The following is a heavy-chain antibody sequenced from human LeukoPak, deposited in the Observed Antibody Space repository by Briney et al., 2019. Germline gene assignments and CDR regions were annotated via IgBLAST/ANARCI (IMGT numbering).Heavy chain of an antibody. Sequence: GGSLRLSCAASGFTFDDYAMHWVRQAPGKGLEWVSGISWNSGSIGYADSVKGRFTISGDNAKNSLYLQMNSLRAEDTALYYCAKDIGNWNDRAYFDYWGQGTLVTVSS. V-gene: IGHV3-9*01. D-gene: IGHD1-1*01. CDR2: ISWNSGSI. J-gene: IGHJ4*02. CDR1: GFTFDDYA. CDR3: AKDIGNWNDRAYFDY.